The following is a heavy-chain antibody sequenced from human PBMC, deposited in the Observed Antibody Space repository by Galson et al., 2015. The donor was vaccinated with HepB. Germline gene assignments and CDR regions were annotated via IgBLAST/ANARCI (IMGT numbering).Heavy chain of an antibody. CDR3: AKGGGKLLWFGEQTDDAFDI. CDR2: ISWNSGSI. CDR1: GFTFDDYA. V-gene: IGHV3-9*01. J-gene: IGHJ3*02. Sequence: SLRLSCAASGFTFDDYAMHWVRQAPGKGLEWVSGISWNSGSIGYADSVKGRFTISRDNAKNSLYLQMNSLRAEDTALYYCAKGGGKLLWFGEQTDDAFDIWGQGTMVTVSS. D-gene: IGHD3-10*01.